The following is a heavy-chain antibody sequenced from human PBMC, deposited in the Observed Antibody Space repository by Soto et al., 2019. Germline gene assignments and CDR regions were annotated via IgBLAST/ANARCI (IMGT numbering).Heavy chain of an antibody. CDR3: TTDSWESGYDFWSGPNFDY. CDR2: IKSKTDGGTT. CDR1: GFTFSNAW. J-gene: IGHJ4*02. D-gene: IGHD3-3*01. Sequence: GGSLRLSCAASGFTFSNAWMNWVRQAPGKGLEWVGRIKSKTDGGTTDYAAPVKGRFTISRDDSKNTLYLQMNSLKTEDTAVYYCTTDSWESGYDFWSGPNFDYWGQGTLVTVSS. V-gene: IGHV3-15*07.